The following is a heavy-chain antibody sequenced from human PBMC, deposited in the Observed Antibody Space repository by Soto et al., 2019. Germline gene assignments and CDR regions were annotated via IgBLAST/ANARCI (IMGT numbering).Heavy chain of an antibody. Sequence: QVQLQESGPGLVKPSETLSLTCTVSGGSISSYYWSWIRQSPGKGLEWIAYIYYSGSTNYNPSLKRRVTISVDTSKNQFSLKLTSVTAADTAVYFCVREYQYSGYFVYWGQGTLVTVSS. CDR2: IYYSGST. J-gene: IGHJ4*02. CDR3: VREYQYSGYFVY. CDR1: GGSISSYY. V-gene: IGHV4-59*01. D-gene: IGHD5-12*01.